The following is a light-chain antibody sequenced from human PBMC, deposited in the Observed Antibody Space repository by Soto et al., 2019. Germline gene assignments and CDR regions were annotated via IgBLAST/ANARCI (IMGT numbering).Light chain of an antibody. V-gene: IGKV1-9*01. J-gene: IGKJ4*01. CDR3: QQYFRTPLT. Sequence: IQLTQSPSSLSASVGDRVTITCRASQGISSYLAWYQQKPGKAPKLLIYAASTLQSGVPSRFSGSGSGTDFTLTVSSLQAEDVAVYYCQQYFRTPLTFGGGTKVDIK. CDR2: AAS. CDR1: QGISSY.